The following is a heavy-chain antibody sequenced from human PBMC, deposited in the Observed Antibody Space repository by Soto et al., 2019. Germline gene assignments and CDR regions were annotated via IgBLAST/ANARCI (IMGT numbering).Heavy chain of an antibody. Sequence: QVQLVESGGGVVQPGRSLRLSCAASGFTFSSYGMHWVRQAPGKGLEWVAVIWYDGSNKYYADSVKGRFTISRDNSKNTLYLQMNSLRAEDTAGYYCARGHYYYGMDVWGQGTTVTVSS. J-gene: IGHJ6*02. CDR1: GFTFSSYG. CDR2: IWYDGSNK. V-gene: IGHV3-33*01. CDR3: ARGHYYYGMDV.